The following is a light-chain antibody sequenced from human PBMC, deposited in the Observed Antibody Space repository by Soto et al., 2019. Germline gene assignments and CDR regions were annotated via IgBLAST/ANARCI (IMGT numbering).Light chain of an antibody. CDR1: QGLSSY. CDR2: STS. CDR3: QQLKSYPIT. Sequence: DIQLTQSPSFLSASVGDRVTITCRASQGLSSYLAWYQQKPGMAPKLLIYSTSTLQSGVPARFSGSASGTEFTLTISSLQPEDFATYYCQQLKSYPITFGPGTKVDI. V-gene: IGKV1-9*01. J-gene: IGKJ3*01.